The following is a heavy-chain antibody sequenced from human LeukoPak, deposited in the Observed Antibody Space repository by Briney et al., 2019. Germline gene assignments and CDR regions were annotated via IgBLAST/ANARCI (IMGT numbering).Heavy chain of an antibody. CDR1: GFTFSSYG. D-gene: IGHD6-19*01. V-gene: IGHV3-30*18. Sequence: GGSLRLSCAASGFTFSSYGMHWVRQAPGKGLEWVAVISYDGSNKYYADSVKGRFTISRDNSKNTLYLQMNSLRAEDTAVYYCAKGYGSGWYVFDYRGQGTLVTVSS. CDR2: ISYDGSNK. J-gene: IGHJ4*02. CDR3: AKGYGSGWYVFDY.